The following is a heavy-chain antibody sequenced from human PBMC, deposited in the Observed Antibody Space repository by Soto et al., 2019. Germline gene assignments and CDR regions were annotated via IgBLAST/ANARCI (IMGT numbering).Heavy chain of an antibody. Sequence: QVQLVESGGGVVQPGRSLRLSCAASGFPFTTYGMHWVREGPGKGLEWVAVISYDGSNKYYADSVKGRFTISRDNSKNMLYRQMNRLRPEDTALYYCVGGQYYFDYRGQGTLVTVSS. V-gene: IGHV3-30*03. CDR3: VGGQYYFDY. D-gene: IGHD3-10*01. J-gene: IGHJ4*02. CDR1: GFPFTTYG. CDR2: ISYDGSNK.